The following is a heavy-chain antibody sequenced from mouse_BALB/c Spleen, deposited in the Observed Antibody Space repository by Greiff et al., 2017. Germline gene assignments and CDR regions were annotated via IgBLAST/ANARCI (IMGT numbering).Heavy chain of an antibody. CDR3: ERAASYAMDY. V-gene: IGHV5-4*02. D-gene: IGHD6-1*01. J-gene: IGHJ4*01. CDR1: GFTFSDYY. Sequence: EVKLVESGGGLVKPGGSLKLSCAASGFTFSDYYMYWVRQTPEKRLEWVATISDGGSYTYYPDSVKGRFTISRDNAKNNLYLQMSSLKSEDTAMYYCERAASYAMDYWGQGTSVTVSS. CDR2: ISDGGSYT.